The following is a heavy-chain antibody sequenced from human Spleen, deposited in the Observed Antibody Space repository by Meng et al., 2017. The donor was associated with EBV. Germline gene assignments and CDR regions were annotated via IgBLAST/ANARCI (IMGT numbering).Heavy chain of an antibody. J-gene: IGHJ4*02. CDR3: ARAGYHRPASEY. CDR1: RGFITSGDW. V-gene: IGHV4-4*02. CDR2: IHHSGGT. Sequence: VQLGGAGPGLVRPSGTLSLTGAVSRGFITSGDWWSWVRQSPGKGLEWIGEIHHSGGTSYNPSLKSRVTISLDMSKDQFSLRLSSVTAADTAVYYCARAGYHRPASEYWGQGTLVTVSS. D-gene: IGHD2-15*01.